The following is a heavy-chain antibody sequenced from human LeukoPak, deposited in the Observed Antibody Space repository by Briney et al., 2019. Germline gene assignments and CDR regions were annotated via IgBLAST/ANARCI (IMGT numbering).Heavy chain of an antibody. CDR3: ATLGVY. CDR2: ISYDGSNK. J-gene: IGHJ4*02. Sequence: QSGGSPRLSCAASGFTFSSYAMHWVRQAPGKGLEWVAVISYDGSNKYYADSVKGRFTISRDNSKTTLYLQMNSLRAEDTAVYYCATLGVYWGQGTLVTVSS. V-gene: IGHV3-30-3*01. CDR1: GFTFSSYA. D-gene: IGHD3-16*01.